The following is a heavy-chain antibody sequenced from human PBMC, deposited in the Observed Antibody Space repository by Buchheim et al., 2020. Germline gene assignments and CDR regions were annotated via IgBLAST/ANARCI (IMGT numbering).Heavy chain of an antibody. V-gene: IGHV3-30*04. D-gene: IGHD3-16*01. J-gene: IGHJ4*02. CDR1: GFTFNTYG. CDR2: ISDTNNE. Sequence: QVQLVESGGGVVQPGRSLRLSCAASGFTFNTYGMHWVRQAPGKGLEWVAVISDTNNEYYADSVKGRFTISSDTSSSTLYLQMNSLRPEDTAVYYCARSDGGAVVNPEHWGQGAL. CDR3: ARSDGGAVVNPEH.